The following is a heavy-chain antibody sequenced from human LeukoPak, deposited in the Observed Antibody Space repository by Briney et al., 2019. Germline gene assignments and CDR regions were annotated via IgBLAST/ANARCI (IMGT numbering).Heavy chain of an antibody. Sequence: GGSLRLSCAASGFTFSSYAMSWVRQAPGKGLEWVSAISGSGGSTYYADSVKGRFTISRDNSKNTLYLQMNGLRDEDTATYYCAKDWSSFGSGSYVDSWGQGTLVTVSS. J-gene: IGHJ4*02. CDR1: GFTFSSYA. V-gene: IGHV3-23*01. D-gene: IGHD3-10*01. CDR2: ISGSGGST. CDR3: AKDWSSFGSGSYVDS.